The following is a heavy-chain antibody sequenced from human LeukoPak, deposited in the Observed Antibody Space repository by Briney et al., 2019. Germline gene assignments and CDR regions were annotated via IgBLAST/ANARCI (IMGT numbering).Heavy chain of an antibody. J-gene: IGHJ4*02. CDR1: GFTFPNSA. D-gene: IGHD3-3*01. CDR3: ARDSTIFGEVIVDY. Sequence: SVKVSCKASGFTFPNSAMQWVRQARGQRLEWIGWIVLGAGNTVYSHKFHDRVTITRDVSTNTAYMELDSLGSEDTAVYYCARDSTIFGEVIVDYWGQGTLVTVSS. CDR2: IVLGAGNT. V-gene: IGHV1-58*02.